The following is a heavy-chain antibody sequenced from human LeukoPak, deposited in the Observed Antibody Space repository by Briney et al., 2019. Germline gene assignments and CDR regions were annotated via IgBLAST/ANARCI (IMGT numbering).Heavy chain of an antibody. V-gene: IGHV3-21*01. CDR2: ITYATSSSTKV. J-gene: IGHJ5*02. CDR1: GFIFSNYA. Sequence: GGSLRLSCAASGFIFSNYAMHWVRQAPGKGLEWVGSITYATSSSTKVYYSASLKGRFTVSRDNAKSSLSLQMNGLRDEDTAIYYCARSGVTHATVNWFDPWGQGTLVTVSS. D-gene: IGHD2-21*02. CDR3: ARSGVTHATVNWFDP.